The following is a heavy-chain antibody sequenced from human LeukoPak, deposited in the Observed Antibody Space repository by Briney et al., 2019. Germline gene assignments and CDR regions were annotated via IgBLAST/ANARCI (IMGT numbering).Heavy chain of an antibody. V-gene: IGHV4-34*01. CDR1: GGSFSDYY. D-gene: IGHD2-2*01. Sequence: SETLSLTCAVYGGSFSDYYWSWIRQPPGKGLEWIGEINHSGSTNYNPSLKRRVTISVDTSKNQFSLKLSSVTAADTAVYYCASADIVVVPSAMPIFGYRGQGTLVAVSS. CDR3: ASADIVVVPSAMPIFGY. CDR2: INHSGST. J-gene: IGHJ4*02.